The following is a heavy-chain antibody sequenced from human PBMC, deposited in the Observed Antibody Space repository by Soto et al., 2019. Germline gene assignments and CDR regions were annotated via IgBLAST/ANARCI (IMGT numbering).Heavy chain of an antibody. V-gene: IGHV4-59*08. J-gene: IGHJ4*02. CDR1: GGSISNYY. CDR3: ARGHYDFWSGYFASIDY. CDR2: IHYSGNT. D-gene: IGHD3-3*01. Sequence: TDTLSLTCTVSGGSISNYYWTWLRQPPGKGLEWIGYIHYSGNTKYNPSLKSRVTISADTSKDQFSLKLTSVTAADTAVYYCARGHYDFWSGYFASIDYWGQGTLVTVSS.